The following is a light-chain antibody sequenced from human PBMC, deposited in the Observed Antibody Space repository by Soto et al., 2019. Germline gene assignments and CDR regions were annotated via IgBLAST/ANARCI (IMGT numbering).Light chain of an antibody. CDR2: AAS. J-gene: IGKJ4*01. Sequence: DIQMTQSPSSLSASVGDRVTITCRASQSIVTYLNWYLQKPGKAPKLLIYAASSLQSGVPSRFSGSGSGTEFTLTISSLQPEDIATYYCQQYDNLLTFGGGTKVDIK. CDR1: QSIVTY. CDR3: QQYDNLLT. V-gene: IGKV1-39*01.